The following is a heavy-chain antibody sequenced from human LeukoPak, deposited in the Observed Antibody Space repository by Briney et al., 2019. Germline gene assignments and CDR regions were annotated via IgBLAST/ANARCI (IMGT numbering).Heavy chain of an antibody. Sequence: ASVKVSCKASGGTFSSYAISWVRQAPGQGLEWMGWISAYNGYTDYAQKLQFRVTMTTDTSTSTAYMELRSLRSDDTAVYYCARDKAVTTEVTQHFQHWARAPWSPSPQ. CDR3: ARDKAVTTEVTQHFQH. J-gene: IGHJ1*01. CDR1: GGTFSSYA. D-gene: IGHD4-23*01. CDR2: ISAYNGYT. V-gene: IGHV1-18*01.